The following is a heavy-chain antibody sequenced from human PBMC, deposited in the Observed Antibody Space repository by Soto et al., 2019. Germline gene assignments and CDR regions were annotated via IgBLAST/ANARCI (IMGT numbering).Heavy chain of an antibody. D-gene: IGHD5-12*01. J-gene: IGHJ4*02. Sequence: APVKVSCKVSGYTLTELSMHWVRQAPGKGLEWMGGFDPEDGETIYAQKFQGRVTMTEDTSTDTAYMELSSLRSEDTAVYYCATMRVDIVATIDYGFDYWGQGTLVTVSS. V-gene: IGHV1-24*01. CDR2: FDPEDGET. CDR3: ATMRVDIVATIDYGFDY. CDR1: GYTLTELS.